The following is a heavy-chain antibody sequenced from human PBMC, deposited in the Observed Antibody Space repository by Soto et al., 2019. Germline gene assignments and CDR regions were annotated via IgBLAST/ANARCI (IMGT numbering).Heavy chain of an antibody. CDR1: GYTLTTYY. Sequence: ASVKVSCKASGYTLTTYYIHWVRQAPGQGLEWTGVINPSDGTTFYPQKFQGRVTITRDTSTSTVYMELSSLRSEDTAVYYCASSIPRFWEWLFDYWGQGTLVTVSS. CDR2: INPSDGTT. CDR3: ASSIPRFWEWLFDY. V-gene: IGHV1-46*03. D-gene: IGHD3-3*01. J-gene: IGHJ4*02.